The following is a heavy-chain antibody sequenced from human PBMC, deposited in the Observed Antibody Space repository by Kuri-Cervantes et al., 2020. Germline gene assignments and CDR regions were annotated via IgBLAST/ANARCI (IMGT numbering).Heavy chain of an antibody. CDR1: GFSFSTYG. J-gene: IGHJ4*02. V-gene: IGHV3-30*18. CDR3: AKELTGTRIPYFDY. D-gene: IGHD1-20*01. Sequence: GESLKISCAASGFSFSTYGMHWVRQAPGKGLEWVAVISHDGKYKYYADSVKGRFTISRDNSKNTLYLQMNSLRTEDTAVYYCAKELTGTRIPYFDYWGRGTLVTVSS. CDR2: ISHDGKYK.